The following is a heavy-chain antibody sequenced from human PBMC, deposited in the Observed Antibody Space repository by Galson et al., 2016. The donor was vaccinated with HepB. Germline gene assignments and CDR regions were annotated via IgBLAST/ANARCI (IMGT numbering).Heavy chain of an antibody. CDR3: AKSAAARPHDALDI. J-gene: IGHJ3*02. V-gene: IGHV3-23*01. CDR1: GFTFSSYA. D-gene: IGHD6-6*01. CDR2: IRGSGGST. Sequence: SLRLSCAASGFTFSSYALNWVRQAPGKGLEWVSVIRGSGGSTYYADSVQGRFTISRDTSNNTLYLQMNSLTAEDTAVYYCAKSAAARPHDALDIWGQGTMVTVSS.